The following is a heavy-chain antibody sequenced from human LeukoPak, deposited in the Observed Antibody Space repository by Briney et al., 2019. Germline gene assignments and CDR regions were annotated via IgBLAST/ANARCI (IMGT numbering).Heavy chain of an antibody. CDR2: ISYEGSVT. Sequence: GGSLRLSCAASGFTFSNYAFHWVRQPPGKGLEWAAVISYEGSVTYYADSVKGRFTISRDNSKNTLDLQMNSLRVEDTAVYYCVRDRAPWGGALGGAKGMDVWGEGTTVTVSS. V-gene: IGHV3-30*04. CDR1: GFTFSNYA. D-gene: IGHD3-10*01. J-gene: IGHJ6*04. CDR3: VRDRAPWGGALGGAKGMDV.